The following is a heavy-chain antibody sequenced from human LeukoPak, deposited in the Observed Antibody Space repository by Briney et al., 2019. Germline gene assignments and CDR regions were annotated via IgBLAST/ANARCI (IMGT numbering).Heavy chain of an antibody. D-gene: IGHD4-17*01. CDR3: ASIQKLMTTVTNDAFDI. CDR2: INHSRST. V-gene: IGHV4-34*01. Sequence: PSETLSLTCAVYGGSFSGYYWSWIRQPPGKGLEWIGEINHSRSTNYNPSLKSRVTISVDTSKNQFSLKLSSVTAADTAVYYCASIQKLMTTVTNDAFDIWGQGTMVTVSS. J-gene: IGHJ3*02. CDR1: GGSFSGYY.